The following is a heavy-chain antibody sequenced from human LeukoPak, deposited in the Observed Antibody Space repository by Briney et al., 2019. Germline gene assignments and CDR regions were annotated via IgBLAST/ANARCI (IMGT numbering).Heavy chain of an antibody. CDR3: ARRGVSKYYYDSSGYYYD. D-gene: IGHD3-22*01. CDR1: GGSISSSSYY. J-gene: IGHJ4*02. Sequence: PSETLSLTCTVSGGSISSSSYYWGWIRQPPGKGLEWIRSIYYSGSTYYNPSLKSRVTISVDTSKNQFPLKLSSVTAAETAVYCCARRGVSKYYYDSSGYYYDWGQGTLVTVSS. V-gene: IGHV4-39*01. CDR2: IYYSGST.